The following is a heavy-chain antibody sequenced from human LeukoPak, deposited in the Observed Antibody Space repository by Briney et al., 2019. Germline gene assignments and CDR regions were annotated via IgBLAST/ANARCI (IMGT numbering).Heavy chain of an antibody. D-gene: IGHD3-22*01. CDR2: ISAYNGNT. Sequence: ASVKVSCKASGYTFTSYGISWVRQAPGQGIEWMGWISAYNGNTNYAQKLQGRGTMTTATSTNTAYMELRSLRSDDTAVYYCARAGYDSTSRYAFDIWGQGTMVTVSS. CDR1: GYTFTSYG. CDR3: ARAGYDSTSRYAFDI. V-gene: IGHV1-18*01. J-gene: IGHJ3*02.